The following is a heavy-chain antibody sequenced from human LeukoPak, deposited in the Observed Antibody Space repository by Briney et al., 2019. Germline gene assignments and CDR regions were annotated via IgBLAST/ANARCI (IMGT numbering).Heavy chain of an antibody. Sequence: ASVKVSCKASGYTFTSYGISWVRQAPGQGLEWMGWMNPNSGNTGYAQKFQGRVTMTRNTSISTAYMELSSLRSEDTAVYYCAKDLVNDFWSGYYFDYWGQGTLVIVSS. CDR3: AKDLVNDFWSGYYFDY. D-gene: IGHD3-3*01. V-gene: IGHV1-8*02. CDR1: GYTFTSYG. J-gene: IGHJ4*02. CDR2: MNPNSGNT.